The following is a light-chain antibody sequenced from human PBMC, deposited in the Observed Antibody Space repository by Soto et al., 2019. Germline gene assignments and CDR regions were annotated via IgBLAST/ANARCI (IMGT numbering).Light chain of an antibody. V-gene: IGLV1-36*01. J-gene: IGLJ2*01. CDR3: AAWDDSLSGPV. Sequence: QSVLTQPPSVSEAPRQRVTISCSGSSSNIGNNAVNWYQQLPGKSPKLLIYYDDLLPSGVSDRFSGSKSGTSASLAIRGLQYEDEADYYCAAWDDSLSGPVFGGGTQLTVL. CDR2: YDD. CDR1: SSNIGNNA.